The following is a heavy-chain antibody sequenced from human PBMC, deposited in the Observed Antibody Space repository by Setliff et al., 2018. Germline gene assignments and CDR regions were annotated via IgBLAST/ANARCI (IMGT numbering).Heavy chain of an antibody. D-gene: IGHD6-19*01. Sequence: SETLSLTCTVSDGSISSYYWSWIRQPAGKGLEWIGHIYISGSANYNPSLKSRVTMSIDTSKNQFSLKLNSVTAADMAVYYCAREQWLDPPGYYYMDVWAKGTTVTVSS. V-gene: IGHV4-4*07. CDR1: DGSISSYY. CDR3: AREQWLDPPGYYYMDV. J-gene: IGHJ6*03. CDR2: IYISGSA.